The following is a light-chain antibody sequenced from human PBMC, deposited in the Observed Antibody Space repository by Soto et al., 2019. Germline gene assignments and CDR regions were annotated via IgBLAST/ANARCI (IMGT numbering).Light chain of an antibody. V-gene: IGKV1-5*01. Sequence: DIQMTQSPSTLSASVGDRVTVTCRASQSISSWLAWYQQKPGKAPKLLIYDASSLESGFPSRFSGSGSGTEFTLTISSLQPGDFATYYCQQYHSYSPFTFGPGTKVDIK. CDR1: QSISSW. CDR2: DAS. CDR3: QQYHSYSPFT. J-gene: IGKJ3*01.